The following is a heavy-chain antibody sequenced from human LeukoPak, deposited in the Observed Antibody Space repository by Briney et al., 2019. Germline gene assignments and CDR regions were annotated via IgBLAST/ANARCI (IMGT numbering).Heavy chain of an antibody. V-gene: IGHV4-4*02. Sequence: PSGTLSLTCGVSGGSVISTNWWTWVRQPPGKGLEWIGEVHLDGRSNYNPSLEGRLTISVDLSENHVSLKLTSVTAADTAVYYCAGEGGFYRPLDYSGQGTLVTVSS. CDR1: GGSVISTNW. CDR2: VHLDGRS. CDR3: AGEGGFYRPLDY. D-gene: IGHD3-3*01. J-gene: IGHJ4*02.